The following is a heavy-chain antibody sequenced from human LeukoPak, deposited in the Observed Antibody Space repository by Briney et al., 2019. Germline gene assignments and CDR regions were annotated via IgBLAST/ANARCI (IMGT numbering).Heavy chain of an antibody. CDR3: TRCRWIEDRI. D-gene: IGHD2-2*03. CDR1: GYSLSSGYY. V-gene: IGHV4-38-2*02. CDR2: LYHSGRN. Sequence: SGTLSLTCTVSGYSLSSGYYWGWIRPPPGKGLEWIGSLYHSGRNYYNSSFKIRVTISVNTSKNQFCRKLSSVTAADTAVYYCTRCRWIEDRIWGQVTMVTVSS. J-gene: IGHJ3*02.